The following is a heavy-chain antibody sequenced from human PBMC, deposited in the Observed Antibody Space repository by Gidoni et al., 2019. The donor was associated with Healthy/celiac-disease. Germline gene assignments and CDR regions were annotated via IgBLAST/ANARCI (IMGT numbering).Heavy chain of an antibody. V-gene: IGHV1-69*01. Sequence: QVQLVQSGAEVKKPGSSVKVSCKASGGTSSSYALSWVRQAPGQGLKWMGGIIPIFGTANYAQKFQGRVTITADESTSTAYMELSSLRSEDTAVYYCATPYGAITGTTVWGYGMDVWGQGTTVTVSS. CDR2: IIPIFGTA. CDR3: ATPYGAITGTTVWGYGMDV. CDR1: GGTSSSYA. J-gene: IGHJ6*02. D-gene: IGHD1-7*01.